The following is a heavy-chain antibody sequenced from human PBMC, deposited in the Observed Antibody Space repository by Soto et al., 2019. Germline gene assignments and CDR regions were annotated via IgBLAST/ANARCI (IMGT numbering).Heavy chain of an antibody. CDR1: GFTFSSYA. V-gene: IGHV3-23*01. CDR3: AKQGGRIAAAGGDFDY. CDR2: ISGSGGST. J-gene: IGHJ4*02. Sequence: EVQLLESGGGLVQPGGSLRLSCAASGFTFSSYAMSWVRQAPGKGLEWVSAISGSGGSTYYADSVKGRFTISRDNSKNTLYMQMNSLRAEGTAVYYCAKQGGRIAAAGGDFDYWGQGTLVTVSS. D-gene: IGHD6-13*01.